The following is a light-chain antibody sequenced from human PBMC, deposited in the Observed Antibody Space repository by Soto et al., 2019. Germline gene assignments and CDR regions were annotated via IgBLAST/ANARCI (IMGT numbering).Light chain of an antibody. CDR3: QQFGAAPHT. Sequence: EIVLTQSPGTLSLSPGERATLSCRASQSVSSSHLVWYQQQTGQAPTLLIYGASSRATGIPATFSGIGSGTDFTLTISRLEPEGCAVYYCQQFGAAPHTFGQGTKLEIK. J-gene: IGKJ2*01. CDR2: GAS. CDR1: QSVSSSH. V-gene: IGKV3-20*01.